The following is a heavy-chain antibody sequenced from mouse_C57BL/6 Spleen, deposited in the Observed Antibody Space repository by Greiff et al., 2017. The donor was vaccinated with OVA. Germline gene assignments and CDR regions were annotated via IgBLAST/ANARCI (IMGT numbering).Heavy chain of an antibody. J-gene: IGHJ2*01. CDR3: ATLTGYYFDY. CDR2: ISSGSSTI. V-gene: IGHV5-17*01. D-gene: IGHD4-1*01. CDR1: GFTFSDYG. Sequence: EVKVVESGGGLVKPGGSLKLSCAASGFTFSDYGMHWVRQAPEKGLEWVAYISSGSSTIYYADTVKGRFTISRDNAKNTLFLQMTSLRSEDTAMYYCATLTGYYFDYWGQGTTLTVSS.